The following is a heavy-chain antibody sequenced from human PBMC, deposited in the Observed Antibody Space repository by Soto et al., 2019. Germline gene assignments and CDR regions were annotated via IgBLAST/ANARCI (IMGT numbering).Heavy chain of an antibody. V-gene: IGHV3-23*01. CDR2: ISGSGGVT. Sequence: EVELLESGGGLVQPGGSLRLSCVASGFTFKNYDMRWIRQAPGKGLEWVSGISGSGGVTYYADSVKGRFTISRDNSKNTLYPQRNSLRAEDTAIYYCAKNRQFRSYYESAGHYDNWGQGTLVTVSS. CDR3: AKNRQFRSYYESAGHYDN. J-gene: IGHJ4*02. CDR1: GFTFKNYD. D-gene: IGHD3-10*01.